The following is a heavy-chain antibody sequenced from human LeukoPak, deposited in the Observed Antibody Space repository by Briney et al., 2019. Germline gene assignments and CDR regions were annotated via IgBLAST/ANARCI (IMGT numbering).Heavy chain of an antibody. D-gene: IGHD1-26*01. V-gene: IGHV3-21*01. Sequence: GGSLSLSCAATAFSFSDYKMNWVRQAPGKALEWVASSTSTGTYIFYGDSVKGRFTISRDNAKNSLYLQMNGLRAEDTAVYYCARDPYSGNYGAYYYYYMDVWGKGTTVTISS. CDR3: ARDPYSGNYGAYYYYYMDV. J-gene: IGHJ6*03. CDR1: AFSFSDYK. CDR2: STSTGTYI.